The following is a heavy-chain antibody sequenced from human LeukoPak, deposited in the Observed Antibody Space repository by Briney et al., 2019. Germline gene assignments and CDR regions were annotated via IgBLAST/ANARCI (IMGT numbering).Heavy chain of an antibody. CDR2: TYYRGST. D-gene: IGHD3-10*01. CDR3: ASAGSYWVDY. Sequence: SETLSLTCTVSGGSIRSSTYYWGWIRQPPGQGLEWIGSTYYRGSTYYNPSLESRVTISVDTSKNQFSLKLSSVTAADMAVYYCASAGSYWVDYWGQGTLVTVSS. J-gene: IGHJ4*02. CDR1: GGSIRSSTYY. V-gene: IGHV4-39*01.